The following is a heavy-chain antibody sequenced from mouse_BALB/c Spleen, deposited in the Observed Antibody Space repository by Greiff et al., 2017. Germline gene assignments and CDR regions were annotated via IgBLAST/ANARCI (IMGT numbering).Heavy chain of an antibody. CDR3: AREGGYLDY. CDR1: GYTFTSYY. CDR2: IYPGNVNT. Sequence: QVHVKQSGPELVKPGASVRISCKASGYTFTSYYIHWVKQRPGQGLEWIGWIYPGNVNTKYNEKFKGKATLTADKSSSTAYMQLSSLTSEDSAVYFCAREGGYLDYWGQGTTLTVSS. J-gene: IGHJ2*01. V-gene: IGHV1S56*01.